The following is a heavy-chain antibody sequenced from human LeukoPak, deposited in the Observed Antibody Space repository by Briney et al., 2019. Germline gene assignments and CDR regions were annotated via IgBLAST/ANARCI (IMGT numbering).Heavy chain of an antibody. Sequence: ASVKVSCKPSGYTFPSFGITWIRQVPGQGLEWMGWITAYNGNTNYAQKVQGRVTMTTDTSTSTAYMELRSLRSDDTAVYYCARDRPSLGMDYYYGMDVWGQGTTVTVSS. V-gene: IGHV1-18*01. D-gene: IGHD6-6*01. CDR2: ITAYNGNT. J-gene: IGHJ6*02. CDR1: GYTFPSFG. CDR3: ARDRPSLGMDYYYGMDV.